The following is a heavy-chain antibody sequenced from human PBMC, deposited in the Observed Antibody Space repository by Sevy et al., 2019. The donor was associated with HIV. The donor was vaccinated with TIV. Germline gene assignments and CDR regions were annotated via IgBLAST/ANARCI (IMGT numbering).Heavy chain of an antibody. D-gene: IGHD3-22*01. Sequence: ASVKVSCKVSGYTLSELSMHWVRQPPGKGLEWMGRFDPDDGETIYAQRFQGRVIMTEDTSADTAYMELSSLRSEDTAMYYCATAREYYSDNSGYLDYWGQGTPVTVSS. V-gene: IGHV1-24*01. CDR1: GYTLSELS. CDR3: ATAREYYSDNSGYLDY. J-gene: IGHJ4*02. CDR2: FDPDDGET.